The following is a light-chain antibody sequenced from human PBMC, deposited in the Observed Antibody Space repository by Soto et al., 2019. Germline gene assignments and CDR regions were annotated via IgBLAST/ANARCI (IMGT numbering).Light chain of an antibody. V-gene: IGKV1-6*01. CDR3: VQDYNYPLT. Sequence: AIQMTLSPSSLSASVGDRVTITCRASQGIRNDLGWYQQKPGKAPKLLIYAASSLQSGVPSRFSGSGSGTDFTLTISSLQPEDFATYYCVQDYNYPLTFGGGTKVEIK. CDR1: QGIRND. CDR2: AAS. J-gene: IGKJ4*01.